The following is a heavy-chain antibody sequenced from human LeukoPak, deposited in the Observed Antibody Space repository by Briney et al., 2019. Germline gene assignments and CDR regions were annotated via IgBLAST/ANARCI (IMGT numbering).Heavy chain of an antibody. D-gene: IGHD3-3*01. V-gene: IGHV3-66*01. Sequence: PGGSLRLSCAVSGFTVSSNYMSWVRQAPGTGLEWVSVIYSGGSTDYADSVKGRFTISRDNSKNTLYLQMNSLRAEDTAVYYCARVPQPEIFGVVTPYWYFDLWGRGTLVTVSS. J-gene: IGHJ2*01. CDR2: IYSGGST. CDR3: ARVPQPEIFGVVTPYWYFDL. CDR1: GFTVSSNY.